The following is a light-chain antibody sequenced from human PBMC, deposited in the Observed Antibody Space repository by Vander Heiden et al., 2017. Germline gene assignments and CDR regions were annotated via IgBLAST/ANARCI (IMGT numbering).Light chain of an antibody. CDR1: QSISSW. J-gene: IGKJ2*01. CDR3: QQYNSYLYT. CDR2: DAS. Sequence: DIPMTLSPSTLSASVGDRVTITCRASQSISSWLAWYQQKPGKAPKLLIYDASSLESGVPSRFSGSGSGTEFTLTISSLQPDDFATYYCQQYNSYLYTFGQGTKLEIK. V-gene: IGKV1-5*01.